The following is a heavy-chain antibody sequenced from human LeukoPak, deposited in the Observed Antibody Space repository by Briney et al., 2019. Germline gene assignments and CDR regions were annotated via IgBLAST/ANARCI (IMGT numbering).Heavy chain of an antibody. CDR1: GGSFSGYY. CDR2: INHSGST. J-gene: IGHJ4*02. CDR3: ARGGRAARTFDY. Sequence: SETLSLTCAVYGGSFSGYYWSWIRQPPGKGLEWIGEINHSGSTNYNPSLKSRVTISVDTSKNQFSLKLSSVTAADTAVYYRARGGRAARTFDYWGQGTLVTVSS. D-gene: IGHD6-6*01. V-gene: IGHV4-34*01.